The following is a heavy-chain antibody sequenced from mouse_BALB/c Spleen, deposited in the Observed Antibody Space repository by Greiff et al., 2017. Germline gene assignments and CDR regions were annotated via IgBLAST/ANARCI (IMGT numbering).Heavy chain of an antibody. Sequence: DVMLVESGGGLVKPGGSLKLSCAASGFTFSSYAMSWVRQSPEKRLEWVAYISSGGGSTYYPDTVKGRFTISRDNAKNTLYLQMSSLKSEDTAMYYCARHVRGNYDFDYWGQGTTLTVSS. D-gene: IGHD2-1*01. CDR3: ARHVRGNYDFDY. V-gene: IGHV5-12-1*01. CDR1: GFTFSSYA. J-gene: IGHJ2*01. CDR2: ISSGGGST.